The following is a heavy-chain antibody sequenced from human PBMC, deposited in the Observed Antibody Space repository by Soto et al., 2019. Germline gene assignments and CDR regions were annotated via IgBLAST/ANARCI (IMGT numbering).Heavy chain of an antibody. D-gene: IGHD6-19*01. CDR3: ARDRRNTSGATFFGH. CDR1: GFSLSTYW. CDR2: IRQDGGET. Sequence: PGGSLRLSCAASGFSLSTYWMSWVRQAPGRGLEWVATIRQDGGETHYVDYLKGRFSISRDNAMNSLYLQVNSLTAEDTAIYYCARDRRNTSGATFFGHWGQGTQVTVSS. J-gene: IGHJ4*02. V-gene: IGHV3-7*01.